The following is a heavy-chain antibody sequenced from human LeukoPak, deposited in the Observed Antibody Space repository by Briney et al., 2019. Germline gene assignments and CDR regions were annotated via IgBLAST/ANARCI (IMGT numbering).Heavy chain of an antibody. V-gene: IGHV4-59*01. Sequence: SETLSLTCTVSGGSISSYYWSWIRQPPGKGLEWIGYIYYSGSTNYNPSLKSRVTISVDTSKNQFSLKLSSVTAADTAVYYCARAVAAAQPMDVWGKGTTVTVSS. CDR3: ARAVAAAQPMDV. CDR1: GGSISSYY. J-gene: IGHJ6*03. D-gene: IGHD6-13*01. CDR2: IYYSGST.